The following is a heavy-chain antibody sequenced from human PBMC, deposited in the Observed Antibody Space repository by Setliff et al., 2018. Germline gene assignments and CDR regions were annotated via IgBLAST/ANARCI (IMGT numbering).Heavy chain of an antibody. CDR3: TRHENRNKCTSSSCYRENDAFDV. CDR1: GYIFTNYW. J-gene: IGHJ3*01. Sequence: GESLKISCKASGYIFTNYWIGWVRQMPGKGLEWMGVIYPGDSDTRYSPSFQGQVTISADKSINTAYLQWSSLKASDTAIYYCTRHENRNKCTSSSCYRENDAFDVWGQGAMVPVS. D-gene: IGHD2-2*01. V-gene: IGHV5-51*01. CDR2: IYPGDSDT.